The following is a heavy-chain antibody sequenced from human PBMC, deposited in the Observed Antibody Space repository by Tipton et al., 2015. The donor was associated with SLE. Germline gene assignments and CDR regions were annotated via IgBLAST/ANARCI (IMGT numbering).Heavy chain of an antibody. Sequence: LRLSCTVSRGSISSGTYFWSWIRQPAGKGLEWIGRISTTGTTKFHPSLKSRVTLSIDTSKNQFSLTLNSVIAADTAVYYCARGAVAGTGYFYYMDVWGKGTAVTVSS. CDR3: ARGAVAGTGYFYYMDV. J-gene: IGHJ6*03. V-gene: IGHV4-61*02. CDR2: ISTTGTT. D-gene: IGHD6-19*01. CDR1: RGSISSGTYF.